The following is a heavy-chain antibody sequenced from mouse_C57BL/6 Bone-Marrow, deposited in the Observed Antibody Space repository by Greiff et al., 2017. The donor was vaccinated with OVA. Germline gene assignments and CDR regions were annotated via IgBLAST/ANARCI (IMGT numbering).Heavy chain of an antibody. CDR1: GFTFSSYA. D-gene: IGHD2-3*01. CDR3: ARDKGDDGYPAWFAY. V-gene: IGHV5-4*01. Sequence: EVHLVESGGGLVKPGGSLKLSCAASGFTFSSYAMSWVRQTPEKRLEWVATISDGGSYTYYPDNVKGRFTISRDNAKNTLYLKMSHLKSEDTAMYYCARDKGDDGYPAWFAYWGQGTLVTVSA. CDR2: ISDGGSYT. J-gene: IGHJ3*01.